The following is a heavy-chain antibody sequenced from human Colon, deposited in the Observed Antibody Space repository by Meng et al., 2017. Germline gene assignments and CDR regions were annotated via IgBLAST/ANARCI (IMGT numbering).Heavy chain of an antibody. J-gene: IGHJ2*01. CDR1: GFLFSTYA. V-gene: IGHV3-23*01. D-gene: IGHD4-17*01. Sequence: GESLKISCSASGFLFSTYAMSWVRQAPGKGLEWVSDIRGSGGTTYYADSVKGRFTISRDNSNNTLYLQMHSLRADDTAVYYCAKRDFGDYSWYFDLWGRGTLVTVSS. CDR3: AKRDFGDYSWYFDL. CDR2: IRGSGGTT.